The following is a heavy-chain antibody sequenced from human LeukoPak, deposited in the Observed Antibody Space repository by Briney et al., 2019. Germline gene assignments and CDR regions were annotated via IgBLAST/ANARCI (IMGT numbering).Heavy chain of an antibody. Sequence: SETLSLTCAVYGGSFSGYYWSWIRQPPGKGLEWIGEINHSGSTNYNPSLKSRVTISVDTSKNQFSLKLSSVTAADTAVYYCAREAGELHDFWSGYRLYYFDYWGQGTLVTVSS. CDR2: INHSGST. J-gene: IGHJ4*02. V-gene: IGHV4-34*01. CDR1: GGSFSGYY. CDR3: AREAGELHDFWSGYRLYYFDY. D-gene: IGHD3-3*01.